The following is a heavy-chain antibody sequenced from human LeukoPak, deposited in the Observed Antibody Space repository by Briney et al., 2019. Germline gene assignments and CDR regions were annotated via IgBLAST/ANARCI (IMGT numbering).Heavy chain of an antibody. CDR2: ISSNGGST. Sequence: HPGGSLRLSCAASGFTFSSYAMHWVRQAPGKGLEYVSAISSNGGSTYYANSVKGRFTISRDNSKNTLYLQMGSLRAEDMAVYYCARGRSSGWYRAIDIWGQGTMVTVSS. D-gene: IGHD6-19*01. CDR3: ARGRSSGWYRAIDI. V-gene: IGHV3-64*01. CDR1: GFTFSSYA. J-gene: IGHJ3*02.